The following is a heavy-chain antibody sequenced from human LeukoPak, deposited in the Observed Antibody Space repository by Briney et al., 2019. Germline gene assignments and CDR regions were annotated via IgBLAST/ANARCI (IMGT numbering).Heavy chain of an antibody. Sequence: PGGSLRLSCAASGFTVSNNYMSWVRQAPGKGLEWVSVIYSGDSTHYADSVKCRFSISRDNSKNTLYLQMNSLRAEDTAVYYCARDLWGNYNDDFDIWGQGTMVSLSS. J-gene: IGHJ3*02. CDR1: GFTVSNNY. D-gene: IGHD1-7*01. CDR2: IYSGDST. CDR3: ARDLWGNYNDDFDI. V-gene: IGHV3-66*01.